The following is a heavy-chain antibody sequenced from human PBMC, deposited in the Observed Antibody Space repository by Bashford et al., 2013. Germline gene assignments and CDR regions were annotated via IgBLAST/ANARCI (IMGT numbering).Heavy chain of an antibody. CDR2: ISGSGGST. Sequence: VRQAPGKGLEWVSAISGSGGSTYCADSVKGRFTISRDNSKNTLYLQMNSLRAEDTAVYYCAKGGYCSGGSCYYYYYGMDVWGQGTTVTVSS. CDR3: AKGGYCSGGSCYYYYYGMDV. D-gene: IGHD2-15*01. J-gene: IGHJ6*02. V-gene: IGHV3-23*01.